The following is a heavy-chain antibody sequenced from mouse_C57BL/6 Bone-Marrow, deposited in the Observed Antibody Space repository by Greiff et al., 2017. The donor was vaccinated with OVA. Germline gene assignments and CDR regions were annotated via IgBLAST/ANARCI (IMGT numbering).Heavy chain of an antibody. J-gene: IGHJ4*01. CDR3: ARPEYYGSSPLGY. CDR2: IYPGDGDT. D-gene: IGHD1-1*01. V-gene: IGHV1-82*01. CDR1: GYAFSSSW. Sequence: VQLQQSGPELVKPGASVKISCKASGYAFSSSWMNWVKQRPGKGLEWIGRIYPGDGDTNYNRKFKGKATLTADKSSSTAYMQLSSLTSEDSAVYFCARPEYYGSSPLGYWGQGTSVTVSS.